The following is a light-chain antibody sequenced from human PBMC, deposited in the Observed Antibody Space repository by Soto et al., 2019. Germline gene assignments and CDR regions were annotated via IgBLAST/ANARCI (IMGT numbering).Light chain of an antibody. V-gene: IGLV2-8*01. CDR2: EVT. CDR3: SSYAGDTVV. Sequence: QSALTQPPSASGSPGQSVTISCTGTSGDVGVYNYVSWYQQQPGKAPKLMIFEVTKRPSGVPDRFSGSKFGSTASLTVSGLQAEDEADYFCSSYAGDTVVFGGGTKLTVL. CDR1: SGDVGVYNY. J-gene: IGLJ2*01.